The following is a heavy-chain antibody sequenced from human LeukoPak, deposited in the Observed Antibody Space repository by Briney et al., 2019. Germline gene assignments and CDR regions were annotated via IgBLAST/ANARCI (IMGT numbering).Heavy chain of an antibody. V-gene: IGHV3-48*02. Sequence: GGSLRLSCAASGFAFSTYSMNWVRQAPGKGLEWVSHISSSSTIYYADSVKGRFTISRDNAKNSLYLQMSSLRDEDTAVYYCARGIQLWSYYYYGVDVWGLGTTVTVSS. CDR3: ARGIQLWSYYYYGVDV. CDR2: ISSSSTI. D-gene: IGHD5-18*01. J-gene: IGHJ6*02. CDR1: GFAFSTYS.